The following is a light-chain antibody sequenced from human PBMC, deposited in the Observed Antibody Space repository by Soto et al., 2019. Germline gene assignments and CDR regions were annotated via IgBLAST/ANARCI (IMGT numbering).Light chain of an antibody. CDR1: SSDVGSYNL. V-gene: IGLV2-23*01. CDR3: CSHAGSSTPQWV. J-gene: IGLJ3*02. CDR2: EGS. Sequence: QSALTQPASVSGSPGQSITISCTGTSSDVGSYNLVSWYQQHPGKAPKLMIYEGSKRPSGVSNRFSGSKSGNTASLTISGLQAEDEADYYCCSHAGSSTPQWVFGGGTKLTVL.